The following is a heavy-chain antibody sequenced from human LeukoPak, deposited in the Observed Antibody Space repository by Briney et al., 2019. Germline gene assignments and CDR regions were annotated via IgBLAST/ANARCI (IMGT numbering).Heavy chain of an antibody. CDR1: GDSFNDYY. J-gene: IGHJ4*02. CDR3: ARVDYGDYSKDFDY. CDR2: INHRGRT. Sequence: SETLSLTCAVYGDSFNDYYWSWLRQPPGKGLEWIGEINHRGRTNYNPSLKSRVTISVDTSKNQFSLRLSSVTAADTAMYYCARVDYGDYSKDFDYWGQGILVTVSS. D-gene: IGHD4-17*01. V-gene: IGHV4-34*01.